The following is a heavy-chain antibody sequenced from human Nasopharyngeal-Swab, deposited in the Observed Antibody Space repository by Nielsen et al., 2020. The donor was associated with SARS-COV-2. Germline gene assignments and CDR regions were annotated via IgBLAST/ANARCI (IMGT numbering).Heavy chain of an antibody. Sequence: ASVKVSCKASGYTFTSYAMNWVRQAPGQGLEWMGWINTNTGNPTYAQGFTGRFVFSLGTSVSTAYLQISSLKAEDTAVYYCARAYQSYCSGGSCYSYYYYYGMDVWGQGTTVTVSS. CDR1: GYTFTSYA. V-gene: IGHV7-4-1*02. CDR3: ARAYQSYCSGGSCYSYYYYYGMDV. CDR2: INTNTGNP. D-gene: IGHD2-15*01. J-gene: IGHJ6*02.